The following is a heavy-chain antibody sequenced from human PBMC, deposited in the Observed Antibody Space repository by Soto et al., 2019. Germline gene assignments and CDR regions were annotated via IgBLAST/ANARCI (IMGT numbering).Heavy chain of an antibody. CDR3: AKEALDH. Sequence: QMQLVQSGAEVKERGSSVKISCKTSGGTFNTYALTWVRQAPGQGLEWIGGIIPIFGIKNVAQRFQGRVTSNADESLTTAYMEMTSLRSDDTAVYYSAKEALDHWGQGTLVTVSS. CDR1: GGTFNTYA. V-gene: IGHV1-69*01. J-gene: IGHJ5*02. CDR2: IIPIFGIK.